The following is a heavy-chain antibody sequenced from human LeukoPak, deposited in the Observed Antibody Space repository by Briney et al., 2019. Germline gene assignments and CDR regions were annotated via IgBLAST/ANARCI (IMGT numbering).Heavy chain of an antibody. CDR3: ARSPAGIAVAGTLGYYFDY. D-gene: IGHD6-19*01. Sequence: PSETLSLTCTVSGGSISSYYWSWIRQPPGKGLEWIGYIYYSGSTNYNPSLKSRVTISVDTSKNQFSLKLSSVTAADTAVYYCARSPAGIAVAGTLGYYFDYWGQGTLVTVSS. V-gene: IGHV4-59*08. CDR1: GGSISSYY. CDR2: IYYSGST. J-gene: IGHJ4*02.